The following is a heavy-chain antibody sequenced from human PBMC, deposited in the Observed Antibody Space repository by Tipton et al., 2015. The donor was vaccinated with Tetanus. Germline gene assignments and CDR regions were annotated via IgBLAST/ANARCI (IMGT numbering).Heavy chain of an antibody. D-gene: IGHD2-15*01. Sequence: GLVKPSQTLSLTCDISGDSVSSNDVAWSWIRQSPSRGLEWLGRTYYRSRWCHNYGLAVQSRITIHSDTSKNQFSLHLYYVILEGTAVCYSARWRHEDRFVDLGGRRTRVT. V-gene: IGHV6-1*01. CDR3: ARWRHEDRFVDL. J-gene: IGHJ2*01. CDR1: GDSVSSNDVA. CDR2: TYYRSRWCH.